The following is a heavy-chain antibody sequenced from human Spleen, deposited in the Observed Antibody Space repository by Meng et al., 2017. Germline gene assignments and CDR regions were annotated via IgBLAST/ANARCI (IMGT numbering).Heavy chain of an antibody. Sequence: GESLKISCAASGFTFSSHWMYWVRQAPGKGLVWVSSIKNDGSTTIYADSVKGRFTISGDNAKNTLYLQMNSLRAEDTAVYYCTRWSSASGHDYWARG. CDR3: TRWSSASGHDY. D-gene: IGHD6-19*01. CDR1: GFTFSSHW. J-gene: IGHJ4*02. V-gene: IGHV3-74*01. CDR2: IKNDGSTT.